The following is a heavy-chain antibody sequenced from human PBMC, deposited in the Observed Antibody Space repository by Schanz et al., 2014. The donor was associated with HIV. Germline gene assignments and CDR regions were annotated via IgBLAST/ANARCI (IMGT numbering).Heavy chain of an antibody. CDR1: GFTFSTYA. V-gene: IGHV3-30*04. D-gene: IGHD3-16*01. Sequence: QAQLVESGGGVVQPGRSLRLSCAASGFTFSTYALHWVRQAPGKGLEWVTFISYDGSNKYYADSVKGRFTISRDNSKNTLFLQMNSLRPEDTAVYYCARGSSLITFGGVTPTDIWGQGTVVTVSS. CDR2: ISYDGSNK. J-gene: IGHJ3*02. CDR3: ARGSSLITFGGVTPTDI.